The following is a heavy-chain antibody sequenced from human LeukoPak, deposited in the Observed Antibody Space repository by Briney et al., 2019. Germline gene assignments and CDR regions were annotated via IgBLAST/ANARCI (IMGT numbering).Heavy chain of an antibody. D-gene: IGHD3-3*01. CDR3: AKGGYYDFWSGYSGYYFDY. CDR1: GFTFSSYG. Sequence: GRSLRLSCAASGFTFSSYGMHWVRLAPGKGLEWVAVISYDGSNKYYADSVKGRFTISRDNSKNTLYLQMNSLRAEDTAVYYCAKGGYYDFWSGYSGYYFDYWGQGTLVTVSS. V-gene: IGHV3-30*18. CDR2: ISYDGSNK. J-gene: IGHJ4*02.